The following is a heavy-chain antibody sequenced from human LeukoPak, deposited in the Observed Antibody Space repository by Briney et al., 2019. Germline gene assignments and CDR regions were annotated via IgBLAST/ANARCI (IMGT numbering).Heavy chain of an antibody. D-gene: IGHD6-19*01. V-gene: IGHV3-30-3*01. CDR2: TSYDGSDK. CDR3: AKDATRTSGWYYFDY. J-gene: IGHJ4*02. Sequence: PGRSLRLSCAASGFTFSNYAMHWVRQAPGKGLEWVAATSYDGSDKYYADSVKGRFTISRDNSKNTLSLQLNSLRAEDTAVYNCAKDATRTSGWYYFDYWGQGTLVTVSS. CDR1: GFTFSNYA.